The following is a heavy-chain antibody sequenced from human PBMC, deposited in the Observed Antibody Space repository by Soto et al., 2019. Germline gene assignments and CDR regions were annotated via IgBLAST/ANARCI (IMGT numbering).Heavy chain of an antibody. CDR2: ISHSGTT. J-gene: IGHJ5*02. D-gene: IGHD3-22*01. CDR1: GGSVSSGIYY. Sequence: QVQLQESGPGLVKPSETLSLACSVSGGSVSSGIYYWSWIRQPPGKGLEWIGHISHSGTTKYNPSLKSPVTISLDTAKNQFSLKVTSVTAADTAMYYCARASFYYDSSGYAVGWFDPWGQGTRVTVSS. CDR3: ARASFYYDSSGYAVGWFDP. V-gene: IGHV4-61*01.